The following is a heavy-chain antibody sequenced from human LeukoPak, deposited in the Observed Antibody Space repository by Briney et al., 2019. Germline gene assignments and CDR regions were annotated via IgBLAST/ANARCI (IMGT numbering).Heavy chain of an antibody. D-gene: IGHD3-22*01. V-gene: IGHV3-30-3*01. CDR1: GFTFSSYA. J-gene: IGHJ4*02. CDR2: ISYDGSNK. CDR3: ARSPTYYYDSSGYHFDY. Sequence: GGSLRLSCAASGFTFSSYAMHWVRQAPGKGLEWVAVISYDGSNKYYADSAKGRFTISRDNSKNTLYLQMNSLRAEDTAVYYCARSPTYYYDSSGYHFDYWGQGTLVTVSS.